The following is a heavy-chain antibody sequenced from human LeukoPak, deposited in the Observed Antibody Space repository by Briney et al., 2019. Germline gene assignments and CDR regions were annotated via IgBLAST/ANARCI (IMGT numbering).Heavy chain of an antibody. CDR1: GGSISSGDYY. CDR2: IYYSGST. J-gene: IGHJ4*02. V-gene: IGHV4-30-4*08. CDR3: ARGGGQQLEGRYFDY. Sequence: SETLSLTCTVSGGSISSGDYYWSWIRQPPGKGLEWIGYIYYSGSTYYNPSLKSRVTISVDTSKNQFSLKLSSVTAADTAVYYCARGGGQQLEGRYFDYWGQGTLVTVSS. D-gene: IGHD6-13*01.